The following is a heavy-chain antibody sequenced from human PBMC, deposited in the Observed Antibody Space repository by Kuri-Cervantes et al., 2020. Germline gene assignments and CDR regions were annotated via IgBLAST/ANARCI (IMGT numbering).Heavy chain of an antibody. J-gene: IGHJ6*02. D-gene: IGHD2-15*01. CDR2: IIPIFGTA. Sequence: SVKVSCKASGGTFSSYTISWVRQAPGQGLEWMGGIIPIFGTANYAQKFQGRVTITADESTSTAYMELRSLRSEDTAVYYCARGLYCSGGSCYFGYYYYYGMDVRGQGTTVTVSS. CDR3: ARGLYCSGGSCYFGYYYYYGMDV. V-gene: IGHV1-69*13. CDR1: GGTFSSYT.